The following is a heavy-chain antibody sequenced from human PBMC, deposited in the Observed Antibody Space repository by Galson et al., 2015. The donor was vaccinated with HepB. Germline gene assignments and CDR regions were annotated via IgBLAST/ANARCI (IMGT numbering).Heavy chain of an antibody. D-gene: IGHD5-24*01. J-gene: IGHJ4*02. V-gene: IGHV1-46*04. CDR2: INPNGGST. CDR3: AREGYREMATRDFDY. Sequence: SVKVSCKASGYTFTRYYMHWVRQAPGQGLEWMGIINPNGGSTSYAEKLKGRVTMTGDTSTSTIYMELSSLRSEGTAIYYCAREGYREMATRDFDYWGQGTLVTVSS. CDR1: GYTFTRYY.